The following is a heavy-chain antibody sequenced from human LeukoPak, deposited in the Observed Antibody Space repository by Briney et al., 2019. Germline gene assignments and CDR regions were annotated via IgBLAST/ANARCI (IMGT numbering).Heavy chain of an antibody. CDR1: GFTFSSYS. CDR2: IYSGGTP. Sequence: GGSLRLSCAASGFTFSSYSMNWVRQAPGKGLEWVSVIYSGGTPYYADSVKGRFTISRDNSNNTLYLQMNSLRVEDTAVYYCASGTRATVTIHWGQGTLVTVSS. D-gene: IGHD4-17*01. V-gene: IGHV3-66*01. J-gene: IGHJ4*02. CDR3: ASGTRATVTIH.